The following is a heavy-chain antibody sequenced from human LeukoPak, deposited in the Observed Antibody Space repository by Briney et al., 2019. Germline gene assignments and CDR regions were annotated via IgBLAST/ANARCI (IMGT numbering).Heavy chain of an antibody. J-gene: IGHJ6*02. CDR1: GFTVSSNY. CDR2: IYSGGSS. Sequence: GGSLRLSCAASGFTVSSNYMSWVRQAPGKGLEWVSVIYSGGSSYYADSVKGRFTISRDNSKNTLYLQMNSLGVEDTAVYHCAKQVYGSERPRYGMDVWGQGTTLTVSS. CDR3: AKQVYGSERPRYGMDV. D-gene: IGHD3-10*01. V-gene: IGHV3-66*04.